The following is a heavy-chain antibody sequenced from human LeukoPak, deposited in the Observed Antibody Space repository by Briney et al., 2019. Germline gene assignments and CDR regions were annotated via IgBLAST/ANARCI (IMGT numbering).Heavy chain of an antibody. CDR3: AKDLALAGTGGGFDA. CDR1: GFTFTTYA. Sequence: GGSPRLSCAASGFTFTTYAISWVRQAPGKGLEWVSGISGDGDKAYYADSVNGRFTISRDNSRNTVSLHMSSLRAEDTALYYCAKDLALAGTGGGFDAWGQGTRVAVSS. J-gene: IGHJ3*01. CDR2: ISGDGDKA. D-gene: IGHD6-19*01. V-gene: IGHV3-23*01.